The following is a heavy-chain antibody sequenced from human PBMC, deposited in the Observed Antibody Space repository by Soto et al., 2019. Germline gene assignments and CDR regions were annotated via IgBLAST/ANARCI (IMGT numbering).Heavy chain of an antibody. CDR3: ARLGSGYLFDY. CDR1: GGSISSSSYY. CDR2: IYYSGST. J-gene: IGHJ4*02. Sequence: SETLSLTCTVSGGSISSSSYYWGWIRQPPGKGLEWIGSIYYSGSTYYNPSLKSRVTISVDTSKNQFSLKLSSVTAADTAVYYCARLGSGYLFDYWGQRTLVTVSS. D-gene: IGHD3-3*01. V-gene: IGHV4-39*01.